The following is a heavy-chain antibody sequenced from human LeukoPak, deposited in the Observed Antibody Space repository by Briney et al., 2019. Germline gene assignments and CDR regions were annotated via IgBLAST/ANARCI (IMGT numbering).Heavy chain of an antibody. V-gene: IGHV1-18*01. CDR2: ISAYNGNT. D-gene: IGHD6-19*01. J-gene: IGHJ5*02. CDR3: ARVGMPQWLVLGFRFDP. Sequence: GASVKVSCKASGYTFTSYGISWVRQAPGQGLEWMGWISAYNGNTNYAQKLQGRVTMTTDTSTSTAYMELRSLRSDDTAVYYCARVGMPQWLVLGFRFDPWGQGTLVTVSS. CDR1: GYTFTSYG.